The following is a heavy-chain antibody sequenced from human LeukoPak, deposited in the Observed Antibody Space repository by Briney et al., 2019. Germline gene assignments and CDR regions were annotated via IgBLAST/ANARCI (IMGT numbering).Heavy chain of an antibody. Sequence: GGSLRLSCAASGFTFSSYAMSWVRQAPGKGLEWVSAISGSGGSTYYADSVKGRFTISRDNSKNTLYLQMNSLRAEDTAVYYCAKVSKGWELLAAVFDYWGQGTLVTVSS. CDR1: GFTFSSYA. CDR2: ISGSGGST. J-gene: IGHJ4*02. V-gene: IGHV3-23*01. D-gene: IGHD1-26*01. CDR3: AKVSKGWELLAAVFDY.